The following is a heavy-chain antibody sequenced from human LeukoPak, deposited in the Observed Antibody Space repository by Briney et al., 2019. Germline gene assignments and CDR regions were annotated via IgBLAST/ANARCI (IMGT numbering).Heavy chain of an antibody. CDR3: AKSGLAYYYDSSGYCTDY. J-gene: IGHJ4*02. V-gene: IGHV3-23*01. D-gene: IGHD3-22*01. Sequence: GGSLRLSCAASGFTFSSTVMTWVRQAPGKGLEWVSAISGSGGSTYYADSVKGRFTISRDNSKNTLYLQMNSLRAEDTAVYYCAKSGLAYYYDSSGYCTDYWGQGTLVTVSS. CDR1: GFTFSSTV. CDR2: ISGSGGST.